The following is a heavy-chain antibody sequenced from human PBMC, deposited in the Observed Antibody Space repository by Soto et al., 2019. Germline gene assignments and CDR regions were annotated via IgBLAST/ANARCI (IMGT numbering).Heavy chain of an antibody. V-gene: IGHV1-8*01. CDR2: MNPNSGNT. CDR3: ARVNLDGSGSYLYYYYMDV. CDR1: GYTNTSYD. J-gene: IGHJ6*03. Sequence: GASVKVSCKTSGYTNTSYDINRVRQATGKGLEWMGWMNPNSGNTGDAQKFQGRVTMTRNTSISTAYMELSSLRSEDTAVYYCARVNLDGSGSYLYYYYMDVWGKGTTVTVSS. D-gene: IGHD3-10*01.